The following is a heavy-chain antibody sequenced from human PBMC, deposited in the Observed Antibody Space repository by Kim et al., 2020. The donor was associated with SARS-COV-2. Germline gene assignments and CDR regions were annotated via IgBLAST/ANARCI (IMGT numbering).Heavy chain of an antibody. D-gene: IGHD3-10*01. V-gene: IGHV4-59*08. J-gene: IGHJ4*02. CDR3: ARQKGWFGELFDY. Sequence: YPPSLTSRVTISVDTSKNQFALKLSSVTAADTAVYYGARQKGWFGELFDYWGQGTLVTVSS.